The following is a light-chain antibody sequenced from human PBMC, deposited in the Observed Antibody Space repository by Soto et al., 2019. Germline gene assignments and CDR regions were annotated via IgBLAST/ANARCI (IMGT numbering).Light chain of an antibody. V-gene: IGKV4-1*01. CDR2: WAS. J-gene: IGKJ1*01. CDR1: QSVLFSSNNKNY. Sequence: DIVMTQSPDSLTVSLGERATINCKSSQSVLFSSNNKNYLAWYQQKPGQPPILLIYWASTRQSGVPDRFSGSGSGTDFTLTIKSLQAEHVAVYYCQQYYSIPWTFGQGTKVEIK. CDR3: QQYYSIPWT.